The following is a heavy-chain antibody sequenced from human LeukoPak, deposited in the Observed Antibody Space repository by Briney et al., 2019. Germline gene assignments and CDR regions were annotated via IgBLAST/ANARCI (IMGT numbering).Heavy chain of an antibody. D-gene: IGHD5-12*01. CDR1: GGSTSSYY. CDR3: AREHSGYDQPEYYFDY. CDR2: IYYSGST. V-gene: IGHV4-59*01. Sequence: SETLSLTCTVSGGSTSSYYWSWIRQPPGKGLEWIGYIYYSGSTNYNPSLKSRVTISVDTSKNQFSLKLSSVTAADTAVYYCAREHSGYDQPEYYFDYWGQGTLVTVSS. J-gene: IGHJ4*02.